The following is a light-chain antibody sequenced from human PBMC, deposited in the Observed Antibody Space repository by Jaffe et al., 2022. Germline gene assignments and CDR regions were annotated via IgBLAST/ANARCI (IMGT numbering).Light chain of an antibody. Sequence: DIQMTQSPSTLSASVGDRVTITCRASQSIGDWLAWYQQKPGKAPKLLIYKASSLESGVPSRFSGSGSGTEFTLTISSLQPDDFATYYCQQYNSYSWTFGQGTNVEVK. CDR3: QQYNSYSWT. J-gene: IGKJ1*01. CDR1: QSIGDW. V-gene: IGKV1-5*03. CDR2: KAS.